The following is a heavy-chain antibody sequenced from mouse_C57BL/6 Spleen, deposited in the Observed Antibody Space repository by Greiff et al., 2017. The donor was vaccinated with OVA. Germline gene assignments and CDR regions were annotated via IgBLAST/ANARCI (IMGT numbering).Heavy chain of an antibody. D-gene: IGHD1-1*01. CDR1: GYPFTSSG. V-gene: IGHV1-81*01. J-gene: IGHJ4*01. Sequence: QVQLQQSGAELARPGASVKLSCKASGYPFTSSGISWVKQRTGQGLEGIGEFYPRSGNTYYNEKFKGKATLTADKSSSTAYMELRSLTAEDSAVYFCARYYGSSYVAMDYWGQGTSVTVSS. CDR3: ARYYGSSYVAMDY. CDR2: FYPRSGNT.